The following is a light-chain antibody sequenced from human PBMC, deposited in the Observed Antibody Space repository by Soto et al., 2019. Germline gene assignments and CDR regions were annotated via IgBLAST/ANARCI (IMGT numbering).Light chain of an antibody. Sequence: EIVMTQSPATLSVSPGERATLSCRASQSVSSNLAWYQQKPGQAPRLLIYGASTRATGIPARFSGSGSGTEFTLTFSRLQSEDFGVYYCQQYNSWPPIAFGQGTRLEIK. J-gene: IGKJ5*01. CDR3: QQYNSWPPIA. CDR1: QSVSSN. V-gene: IGKV3-15*01. CDR2: GAS.